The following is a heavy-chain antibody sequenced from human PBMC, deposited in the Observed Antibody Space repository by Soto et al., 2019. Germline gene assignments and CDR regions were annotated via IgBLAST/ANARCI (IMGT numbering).Heavy chain of an antibody. CDR3: AHSCPGYSSGWAGGDYFDY. D-gene: IGHD6-19*01. CDR1: GFSLSTSGVG. V-gene: IGHV2-5*02. CDR2: IYWDDDK. Sequence: ESGPTLVNPTQTLTLTCTFSGFSLSTSGVGVGWIRQPPGKALEWLALIYWDDDKRYSPSLKSRLTITKDTSKNQVVLTMTNMDPVDTATYYCAHSCPGYSSGWAGGDYFDYWGQGTLVTVSS. J-gene: IGHJ4*02.